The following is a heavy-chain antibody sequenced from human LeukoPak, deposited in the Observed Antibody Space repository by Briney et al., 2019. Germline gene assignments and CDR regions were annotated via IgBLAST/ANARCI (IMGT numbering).Heavy chain of an antibody. D-gene: IGHD3-22*01. CDR2: IYYSGST. V-gene: IGHV4-39*01. J-gene: IGHJ5*02. Sequence: SETLSLTCTVSGGSISSGSYYWGWIRQPPGKGLEWIGSIYYSGSTYYNPSLKSRVTISVDTSKNQFSLKLSSVTAADTAVYYCAGEYYYDSSGYFNWFDPWGQGTLVTVSS. CDR1: GGSISSGSYY. CDR3: AGEYYYDSSGYFNWFDP.